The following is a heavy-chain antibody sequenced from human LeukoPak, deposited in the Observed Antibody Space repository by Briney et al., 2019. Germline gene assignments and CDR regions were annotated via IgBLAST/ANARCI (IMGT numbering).Heavy chain of an antibody. J-gene: IGHJ5*02. CDR1: GGSISSSNW. CDR2: IYHSGST. V-gene: IGHV4-4*02. CDR3: ARTDIVATKTNWFDP. D-gene: IGHD5-12*01. Sequence: SGTLSLTCAVSGGSISSSNWWSWVRQPPGKGLEWIGEIYHSGSTNYNPSLKSRVTISVDTSKNQFSLKLSSVTAADTAVYYCARTDIVATKTNWFDPWGQGTLVTVSS.